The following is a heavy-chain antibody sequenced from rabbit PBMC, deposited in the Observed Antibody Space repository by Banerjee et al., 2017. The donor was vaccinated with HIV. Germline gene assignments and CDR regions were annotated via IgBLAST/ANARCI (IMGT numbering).Heavy chain of an antibody. CDR1: GFSFSNKFV. D-gene: IGHD7-1*01. CDR3: ARDRDGDAGYGSLAL. Sequence: QEQLEESGGDLVKPEGSLTLTCTASGFSFSNKFVMCWVRQAPGKGPEWIGCIYTDSGRTYPASWAKGRFTISKTSSTTVTLQMTSLTVADTATYFCARDRDGDAGYGSLALWGPGTLV. V-gene: IGHV1S45*01. CDR2: IYTDSGRT. J-gene: IGHJ6*01.